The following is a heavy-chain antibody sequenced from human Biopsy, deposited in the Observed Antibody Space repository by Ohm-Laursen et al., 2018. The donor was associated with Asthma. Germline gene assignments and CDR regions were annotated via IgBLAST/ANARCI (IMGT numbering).Heavy chain of an antibody. CDR3: ARTFHFWSPYHAEHYQL. V-gene: IGHV3-7*01. Sequence: GSLRLSCAASGFTFGDYWMSWVRQVPGKGLEWVANIKHDGTEKNHVDSLKGRFTISRDNAKNSLYLQMNSLRAEDTAVYYCARTFHFWSPYHAEHYQLWGQGTPVTAPS. J-gene: IGHJ1*01. D-gene: IGHD3-3*02. CDR2: IKHDGTEK. CDR1: GFTFGDYW.